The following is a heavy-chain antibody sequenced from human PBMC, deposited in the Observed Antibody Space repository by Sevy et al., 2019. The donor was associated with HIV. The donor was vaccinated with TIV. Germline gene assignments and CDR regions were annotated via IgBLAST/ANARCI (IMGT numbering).Heavy chain of an antibody. V-gene: IGHV4-38-2*01. J-gene: IGHJ6*02. CDR1: GYSISSGYY. D-gene: IGHD1-26*01. CDR3: ARVWSGSKYYYYYGLDV. CDR2: ISHSGST. Sequence: SETLSLTCVVSGYSISSGYYWGWIRQSPGKGLEWIGSISHSGSTYYNPSLKSRVTISVDTSKNQFSLKLSSVTAADTAVYYCARVWSGSKYYYYYGLDVWGQGTTVTVSS.